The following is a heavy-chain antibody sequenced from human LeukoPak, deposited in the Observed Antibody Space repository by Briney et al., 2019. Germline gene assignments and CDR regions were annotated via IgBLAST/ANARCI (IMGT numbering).Heavy chain of an antibody. V-gene: IGHV3-23*01. Sequence: PGGSLRLTCVVSGFSFSNYDMTWVRQAPGKGLEWVSSITSSGDVTFYADSMKGRFTISRDNSQNTLYLQMKSLRAEDTAIYFCAKYRGMTGTSELDYWGQGTLVTVSS. J-gene: IGHJ4*02. CDR3: AKYRGMTGTSELDY. CDR2: ITSSGDVT. D-gene: IGHD1-7*01. CDR1: GFSFSNYD.